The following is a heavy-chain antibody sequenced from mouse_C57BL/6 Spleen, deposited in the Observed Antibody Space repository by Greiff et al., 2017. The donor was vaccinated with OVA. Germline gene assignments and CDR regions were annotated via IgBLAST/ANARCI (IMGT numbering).Heavy chain of an antibody. Sequence: EVQLVESGGGLVKPGGSLKLSCAASGFTFSSYAMSWVRQTPEKRLEWVATISDGGSYTYYPDNVKGRFTISRDNAKNNLYLQMSHLKSEDTAMYYCARSPSIYYYGSSHWYFDVWGTGTTVTVSS. J-gene: IGHJ1*03. CDR2: ISDGGSYT. D-gene: IGHD1-1*01. CDR3: ARSPSIYYYGSSHWYFDV. V-gene: IGHV5-4*01. CDR1: GFTFSSYA.